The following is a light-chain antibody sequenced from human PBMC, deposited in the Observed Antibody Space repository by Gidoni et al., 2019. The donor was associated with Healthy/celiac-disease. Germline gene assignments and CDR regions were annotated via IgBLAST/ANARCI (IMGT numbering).Light chain of an antibody. J-gene: IGKJ2*01. V-gene: IGKV3-20*01. Sequence: IVLTQSPGTLSLSPGERATRSCRASQSVSSSYLAWYQQQPGQAPRLLLYGASSRATGIPARFSGRGSGTAFTLTISRLEPEDFAVYYCQQYGSSRPYTFGQGTKLEIK. CDR3: QQYGSSRPYT. CDR2: GAS. CDR1: QSVSSSY.